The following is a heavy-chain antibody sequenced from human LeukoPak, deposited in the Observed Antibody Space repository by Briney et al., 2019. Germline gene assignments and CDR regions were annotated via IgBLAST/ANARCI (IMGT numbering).Heavy chain of an antibody. V-gene: IGHV3-48*01. J-gene: IGHJ4*02. CDR2: ISSSSSTI. CDR1: GFTFSSYS. Sequence: GGSLRLSCAASGFTFSSYSMNWVRQAPGKGLEWVSYISSSSSTIYYADSVKGRFTISRDNAKNSLYLQMNSLRVEDTAVYYCARAARDGRFDYWGQGTLVTVSS. CDR3: ARAARDGRFDY. D-gene: IGHD5-24*01.